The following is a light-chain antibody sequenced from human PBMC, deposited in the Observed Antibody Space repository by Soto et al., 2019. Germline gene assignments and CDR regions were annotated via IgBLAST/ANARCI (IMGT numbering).Light chain of an antibody. CDR2: GAS. Sequence: EIVLTQSPGTLFLSPGEGATLSCRASQSVRSRYVAWYQQKPGQAPRLLIYGASSRATGIPDRFSGSGSGTDFTFTISRLEPEDLAVYYCQQYGDSPTFGGGTKVGIK. CDR1: QSVRSRY. V-gene: IGKV3-20*01. J-gene: IGKJ4*01. CDR3: QQYGDSPT.